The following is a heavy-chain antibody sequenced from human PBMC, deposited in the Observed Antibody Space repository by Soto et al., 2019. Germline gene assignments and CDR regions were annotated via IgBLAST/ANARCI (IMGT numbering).Heavy chain of an antibody. CDR3: AKDRLPGDYGPYNWFDP. CDR2: ISGSGGST. V-gene: IGHV3-23*01. J-gene: IGHJ5*02. D-gene: IGHD4-17*01. Sequence: GGSLRLSCAASGFTFGSYAMSWVRQAPGKGLEWVSAISGSGGSTYYADSVKGRFTISRDNSKNTLYLQMNSLRAEDTAVYYCAKDRLPGDYGPYNWFDPWGQGTLVTVSS. CDR1: GFTFGSYA.